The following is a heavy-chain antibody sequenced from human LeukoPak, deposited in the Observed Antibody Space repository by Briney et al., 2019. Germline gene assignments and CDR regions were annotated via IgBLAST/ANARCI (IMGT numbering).Heavy chain of an antibody. Sequence: ASVKVSCKASGYTFTGYYMHWVRQAPGQGLEWMGWINPNSGGTNYAQKFRGRVTMTRDTSISTAYMELSRLRSDDTAVYYCARDWGLMVRGVIFAWGQGTLVTVSS. CDR2: INPNSGGT. J-gene: IGHJ5*02. D-gene: IGHD3-10*01. CDR1: GYTFTGYY. V-gene: IGHV1-2*02. CDR3: ARDWGLMVRGVIFA.